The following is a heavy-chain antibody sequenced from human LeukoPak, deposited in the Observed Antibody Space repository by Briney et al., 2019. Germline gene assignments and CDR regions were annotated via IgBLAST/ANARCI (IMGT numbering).Heavy chain of an antibody. Sequence: SETLSLNCTVSGGSISIYYWNWIRQPAGKGLEWIGRIYTNEDTFFNPSLKSRVTMSVDTSKNQFSLQLTSVTAADAAVYYCARSSDSSGYYGGGIDYWGQGTLVTVSS. CDR3: ARSSDSSGYYGGGIDY. V-gene: IGHV4-4*07. J-gene: IGHJ4*02. CDR2: IYTNEDT. D-gene: IGHD6-19*01. CDR1: GGSISIYY.